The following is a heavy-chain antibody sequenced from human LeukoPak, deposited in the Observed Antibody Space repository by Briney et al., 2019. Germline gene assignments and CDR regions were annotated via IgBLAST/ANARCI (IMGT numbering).Heavy chain of an antibody. Sequence: SQTLSLTCAVSGGSISSGGYSWSWIRQPPGKGLEWIGYIYHSGSTYYNPSLKSRVTISVDRSKNQFSLKLSSVTAADTAVYYCARGAEERYRGVPYYYYGMDVWGQGTTVTVSS. D-gene: IGHD3-10*01. J-gene: IGHJ6*02. CDR1: GGSISSGGYS. V-gene: IGHV4-30-2*01. CDR3: ARGAEERYRGVPYYYYGMDV. CDR2: IYHSGST.